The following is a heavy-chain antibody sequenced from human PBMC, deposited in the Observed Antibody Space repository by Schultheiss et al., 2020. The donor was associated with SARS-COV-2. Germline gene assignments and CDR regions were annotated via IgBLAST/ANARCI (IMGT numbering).Heavy chain of an antibody. J-gene: IGHJ6*03. CDR3: ARFRQQPFYYMDV. V-gene: IGHV3-11*03. CDR1: GLTVSDYY. Sequence: GGSLRLSCAASGLTVSDYYMTWIRQAPGKGLEWVSYISSSGSYTNYADSVRGRFTISRDNAKKSLYLQMNSLRVEDTAVYYSARFRQQPFYYMDVWAKGTTVTVSS. CDR2: ISSSGSYT. D-gene: IGHD6-13*01.